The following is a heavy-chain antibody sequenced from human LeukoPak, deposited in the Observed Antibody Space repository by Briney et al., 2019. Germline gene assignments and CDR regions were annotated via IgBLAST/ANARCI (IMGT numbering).Heavy chain of an antibody. CDR2: ISADNGNT. J-gene: IGHJ4*02. CDR1: GYTFTSYG. Sequence: ASVKVSCKASGYTFTSYGISWVRQAPGQGLEWMGWISADNGNTNYAQKLQGRVTMTTDTSTSTAYMELRSLRSDDTAVYYCARDQTYYDILTGYYLYWGQGTLVTVSS. CDR3: ARDQTYYDILTGYYLY. D-gene: IGHD3-9*01. V-gene: IGHV1-18*01.